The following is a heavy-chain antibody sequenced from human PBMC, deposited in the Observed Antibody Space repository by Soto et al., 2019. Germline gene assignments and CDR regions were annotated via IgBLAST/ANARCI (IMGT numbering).Heavy chain of an antibody. J-gene: IGHJ3*02. V-gene: IGHV1-2*02. CDR2: INPATGAA. D-gene: IGHD3-3*01. Sequence: QLHLVQSGAVVKKPGASVTVSCSASGYPVTAYYMHWVRQAPGRGLEWMGGINPATGAAKYTQTFQGRVPLTWDTSTSTVFMELSGLTSEDTAVFYCARGGGVGVAGSAAFDMWGQGTLVTVSS. CDR1: GYPVTAYY. CDR3: ARGGGVGVAGSAAFDM.